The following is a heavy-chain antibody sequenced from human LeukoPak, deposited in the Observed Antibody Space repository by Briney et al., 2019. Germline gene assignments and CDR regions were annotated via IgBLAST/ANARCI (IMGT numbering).Heavy chain of an antibody. Sequence: GGSLRLSCAASGFTFSSYALGWVRQAPGKGLEWVSAVSTNGAAAYYADSVEGRFTISRDNAKNSLYLQMNSLRAEDTAVYYCATDRDYDSSGNWGQGTLVTVSS. CDR1: GFTFSSYA. V-gene: IGHV3-23*01. CDR3: ATDRDYDSSGN. D-gene: IGHD3-22*01. J-gene: IGHJ4*02. CDR2: VSTNGAAA.